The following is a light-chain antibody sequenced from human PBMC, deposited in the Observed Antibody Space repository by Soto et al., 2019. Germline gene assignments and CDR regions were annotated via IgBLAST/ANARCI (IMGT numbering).Light chain of an antibody. CDR3: LHHGSSLWT. J-gene: IGKJ1*01. CDR2: SVS. CDR1: QTFRNL. Sequence: EILLTQSPVTLSLSPGERDTLSCRASQTFRNLLAWYQQKPGQPPRLLIYSVSSRATGIPDRFSGSGSGTDFTLTISRLEPEDFAMYYCLHHGSSLWTFGQVTNVDIK. V-gene: IGKV3-20*01.